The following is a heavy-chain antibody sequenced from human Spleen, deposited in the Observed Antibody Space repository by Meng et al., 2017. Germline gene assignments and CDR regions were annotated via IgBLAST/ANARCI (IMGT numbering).Heavy chain of an antibody. Sequence: ASVKVSCKASGYTFTSYYMHWVRQAPGQGLDWMGIINPSGGSTSYAQKFQGRVTMTRDTSTSTVYMELSSLRSEDTAVYYCARATESSSGWYKPNSRSGFYFDFWGQGTLVTVSS. D-gene: IGHD6-19*01. J-gene: IGHJ4*02. CDR3: ARATESSSGWYKPNSRSGFYFDF. CDR2: INPSGGST. CDR1: GYTFTSYY. V-gene: IGHV1-46*01.